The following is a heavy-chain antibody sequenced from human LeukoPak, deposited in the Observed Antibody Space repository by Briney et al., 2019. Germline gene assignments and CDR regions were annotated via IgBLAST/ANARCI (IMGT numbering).Heavy chain of an antibody. CDR1: GGSISSNTFY. Sequence: PSETLSLTCSVSGGSISSNTFYWGWVRQPPGKGLEWIATINYSGTTHYNPSLKSRVTISPDTSNNQFSLKLNSVTAADTAVYYCARGRWVSRTYYNFDYWGQGTLVTVSS. D-gene: IGHD2-2*01. CDR3: ARGRWVSRTYYNFDY. J-gene: IGHJ4*02. V-gene: IGHV4-39*07. CDR2: INYSGTT.